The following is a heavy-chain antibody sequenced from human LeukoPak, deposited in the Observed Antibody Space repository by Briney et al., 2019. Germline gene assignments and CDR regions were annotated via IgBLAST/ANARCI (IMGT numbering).Heavy chain of an antibody. Sequence: ASVKVSCKASGYTFTGYYMHWVRQAPGRGLEWMGWINPNSGGTNYAQKFQGRVTITADESTSTAYMELSSLRSEDTAVYYCAREKYSSSWYDQTDAFDIWGQGTMVTVSS. J-gene: IGHJ3*02. CDR3: AREKYSSSWYDQTDAFDI. CDR2: INPNSGGT. V-gene: IGHV1-2*02. CDR1: GYTFTGYY. D-gene: IGHD6-13*01.